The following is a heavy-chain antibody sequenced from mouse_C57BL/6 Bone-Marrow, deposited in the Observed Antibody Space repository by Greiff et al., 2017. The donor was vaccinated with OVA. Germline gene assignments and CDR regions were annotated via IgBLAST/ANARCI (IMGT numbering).Heavy chain of an antibody. J-gene: IGHJ3*01. Sequence: QVQLKESGAELVMPGASVKLSCKASGYTFTSYWMHWVKQRPGQGLEWIGEIDPSDSYTNYNQKFKGKSTLTVDKSSSTAYMQLSSLTSEDSAVYYCASYDYDGAYWGQGTLVTVSA. CDR1: GYTFTSYW. D-gene: IGHD2-4*01. CDR3: ASYDYDGAY. V-gene: IGHV1-69*01. CDR2: IDPSDSYT.